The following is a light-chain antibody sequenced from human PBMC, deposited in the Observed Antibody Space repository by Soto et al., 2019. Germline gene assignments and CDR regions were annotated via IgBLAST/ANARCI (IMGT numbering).Light chain of an antibody. J-gene: IGKJ2*01. V-gene: IGKV3-20*01. CDR3: QQYANSPFT. CDR1: QSVSSNY. Sequence: EIVLTQSPGTLPLSPGERATLSCRASQSVSSNYLVWYQQKPGPAPRPLIYGASSRATGIPDRFSGSGSGTDFTLTISRLEPEDFAVYYCQQYANSPFTFGQGTQLEIK. CDR2: GAS.